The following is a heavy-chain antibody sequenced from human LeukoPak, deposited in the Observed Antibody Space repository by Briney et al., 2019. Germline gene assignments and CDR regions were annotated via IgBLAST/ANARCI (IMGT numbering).Heavy chain of an antibody. Sequence: KTSETLSLTCTVSGGSISSSSYYWGWIRQPPGKGLEWIGSIYYSGSTYYYPSLKSRVTISIDTSKNQFSLKLSSVTAADTAVYYCARCNRGCNSTSCPVYYVDVWGKGTTVTVSS. D-gene: IGHD2-2*01. CDR1: GGSISSSSYY. CDR3: ARCNRGCNSTSCPVYYVDV. CDR2: IYYSGST. J-gene: IGHJ6*03. V-gene: IGHV4-39*07.